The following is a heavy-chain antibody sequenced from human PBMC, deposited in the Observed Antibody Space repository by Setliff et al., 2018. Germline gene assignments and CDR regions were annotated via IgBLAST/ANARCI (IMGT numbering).Heavy chain of an antibody. V-gene: IGHV3-7*04. CDR3: GRAGKPYAIDI. CDR1: GLSYTNDW. Sequence: GGSLRLSCTASGLSYTNDWVSWVRQAPGKGLEWLASINPHGSEKYYVDSVKGRFAVSRDNAKNSLFLQMDSLTVEDTAVYYCGRAGKPYAIDIWGQGTMVTVSS. J-gene: IGHJ3*02. CDR2: INPHGSEK.